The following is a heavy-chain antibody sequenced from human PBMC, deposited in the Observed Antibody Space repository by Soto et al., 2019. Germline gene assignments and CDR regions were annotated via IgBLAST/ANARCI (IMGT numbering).Heavy chain of an antibody. Sequence: QGQLVQSGGEVTRPGASVKVSCNSSGYTFSSYGISWVRQAPGQGLEWMGWISPYSGHTKEAPKVQCRITLTTETSTGTAYMELRSLASDDTAVYYCARDRCTTAKCYTHHLDVWGQGTTVIVSS. V-gene: IGHV1-18*04. D-gene: IGHD2-8*01. J-gene: IGHJ6*02. CDR1: GYTFSSYG. CDR3: ARDRCTTAKCYTHHLDV. CDR2: ISPYSGHT.